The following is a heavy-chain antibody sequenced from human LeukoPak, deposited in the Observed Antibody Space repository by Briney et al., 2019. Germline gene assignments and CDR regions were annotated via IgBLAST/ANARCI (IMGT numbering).Heavy chain of an antibody. CDR1: GGSISSYY. CDR3: ARDRDGSGSYYTQYWYFDL. D-gene: IGHD3-10*01. Sequence: SETLSLTCTVSGGSISSYYWSWIRQPAGKGLEWIGCMYTSGSTNYNPPLKSRVTMSVDTSKNQFSLKLSSVTAADTAVYYCARDRDGSGSYYTQYWYFDLWGRGTLVTVSS. CDR2: MYTSGST. J-gene: IGHJ2*01. V-gene: IGHV4-4*07.